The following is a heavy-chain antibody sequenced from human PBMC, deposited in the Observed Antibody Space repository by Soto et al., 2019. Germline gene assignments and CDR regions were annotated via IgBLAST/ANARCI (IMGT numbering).Heavy chain of an antibody. V-gene: IGHV4-30-2*01. CDR3: ARVAYYDSSGYYFDY. CDR2: IYHSGST. D-gene: IGHD3-22*01. Sequence: LSLTCAVSGGSISSGGYSWSWIWQPPGKGLEWIGYIYHSGSTYYNPSLKSRVTISVDRSKNQFSLKLSSVTAADTAVYYCARVAYYDSSGYYFDYWGQGTLVTVSS. CDR1: GGSISSGGYS. J-gene: IGHJ4*02.